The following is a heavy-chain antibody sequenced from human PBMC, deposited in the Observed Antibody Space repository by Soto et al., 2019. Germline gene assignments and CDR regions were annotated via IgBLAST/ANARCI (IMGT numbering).Heavy chain of an antibody. J-gene: IGHJ6*02. CDR3: ARDEGSSSWYYYYGMDV. Sequence: GGSLRLSCAASGFTFSSYAMSWVRQAPGKGLEWVSAISGSGGSTYYADSVKGRFTISRDNSKNTLYLQMNSLRAEDTAVYYCARDEGSSSWYYYYGMDVWGQGTTVTVSS. V-gene: IGHV3-23*01. CDR1: GFTFSSYA. D-gene: IGHD6-13*01. CDR2: ISGSGGST.